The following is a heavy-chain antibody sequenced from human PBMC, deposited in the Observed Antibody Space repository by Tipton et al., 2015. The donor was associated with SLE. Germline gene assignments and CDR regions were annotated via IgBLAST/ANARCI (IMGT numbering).Heavy chain of an antibody. Sequence: TLSLTCTVSGDSINSVGYYWTWIRQHPRRGLEWIGSIYYSGSTSSNPSLESRVTISLDTSKNQFSLKLSSVTAADTAVYYCARGISSGWWSYWGQGNRVTVSS. CDR1: GDSINSVGYY. J-gene: IGHJ4*02. D-gene: IGHD6-19*01. V-gene: IGHV4-31*03. CDR3: ARGISSGWWSY. CDR2: IYYSGST.